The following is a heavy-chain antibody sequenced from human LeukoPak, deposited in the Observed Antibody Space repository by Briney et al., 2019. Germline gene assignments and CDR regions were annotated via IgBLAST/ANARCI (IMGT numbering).Heavy chain of an antibody. CDR3: TRSTNLEAFDI. V-gene: IGHV4-61*01. J-gene: IGHJ3*02. CDR1: GGSVSSGTYY. Sequence: SETLSLTCTVSGGSVSSGTYYWSWIRQPPGKGLEWIGYIYYSGSTIYNPSLKSRVTISVDTSKNQCSLKLSSVTTADTAVYYCTRSTNLEAFDIWGQGTMVTVSS. CDR2: IYYSGST. D-gene: IGHD2-8*01.